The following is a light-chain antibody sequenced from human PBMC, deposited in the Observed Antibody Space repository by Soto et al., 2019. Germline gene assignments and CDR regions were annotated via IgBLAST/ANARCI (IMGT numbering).Light chain of an antibody. Sequence: MVITQSPATLSVSPCKRAALSCRASQSVSSNLAWYQQKPGQAPRLLIYGASSRATGIPDRFSGSGSGTDFTLTISRLEPEDFAVYYCQQYGSSTWTFGQGTKVDIK. CDR1: QSVSSN. CDR2: GAS. J-gene: IGKJ1*01. V-gene: IGKV3-20*01. CDR3: QQYGSSTWT.